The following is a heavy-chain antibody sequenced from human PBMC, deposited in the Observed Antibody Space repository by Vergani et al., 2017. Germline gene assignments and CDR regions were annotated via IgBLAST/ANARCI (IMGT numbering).Heavy chain of an antibody. CDR1: GYNFTSYG. CDR3: AREQWLPIDFFDY. CDR2: ISAYNGNT. V-gene: IGHV1-18*04. D-gene: IGHD6-19*01. Sequence: QVQLVQSGAEVKTPGASVKVSCKASGYNFTSYGISWVRQAPGQGLEWMGWISAYNGNTNYAQKLQGSVTMTTYTSTSTAYMERKSLSSDDTALYYCAREQWLPIDFFDYWGQGTLVTVAS. J-gene: IGHJ4*02.